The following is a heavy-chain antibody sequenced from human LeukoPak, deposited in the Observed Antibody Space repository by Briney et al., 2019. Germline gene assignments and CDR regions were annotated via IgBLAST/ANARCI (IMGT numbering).Heavy chain of an antibody. CDR3: AGYSGSGSYTPSFDY. V-gene: IGHV3-66*01. J-gene: IGHJ4*02. Sequence: GGSLRLSCAASGFTVSRNYMSWVRQAPGKGLEWVSLIYSGGSTDYTDSVKGRFTISRDNSKNTLYLQMNSLRAEDTAVYYCAGYSGSGSYTPSFDYWGQGTLVTVSS. CDR2: IYSGGST. CDR1: GFTVSRNY. D-gene: IGHD3-10*01.